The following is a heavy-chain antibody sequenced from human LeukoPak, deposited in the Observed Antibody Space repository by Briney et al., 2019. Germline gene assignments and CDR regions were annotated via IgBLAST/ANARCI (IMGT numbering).Heavy chain of an antibody. J-gene: IGHJ6*03. Sequence: ASVKVSCKASGYTFTSYGISWVRQAPGQGLEWMGWISAYNGNTNYAQKLQGRVTMTTDTSTSTAYMELRSLRSDDTAVYYCARVYDSSGYGDYYYYMDVWGKGTTVTVSS. CDR2: ISAYNGNT. CDR1: GYTFTSYG. V-gene: IGHV1-18*01. D-gene: IGHD3-22*01. CDR3: ARVYDSSGYGDYYYYMDV.